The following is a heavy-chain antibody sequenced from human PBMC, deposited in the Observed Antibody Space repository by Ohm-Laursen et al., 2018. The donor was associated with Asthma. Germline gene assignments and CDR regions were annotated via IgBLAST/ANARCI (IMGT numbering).Heavy chain of an antibody. D-gene: IGHD2-8*01. Sequence: SLRLSCSASGFTFSSYGMHWVRQAPGKGLEWVAVISYDGSNKYSADSVKGRFTISRDNSKNTLYLQMNSLRPEDTAVYYCAKMLGYCTNGVCFPDAFDIWGQGTMVTVSS. CDR3: AKMLGYCTNGVCFPDAFDI. CDR1: GFTFSSYG. V-gene: IGHV3-30*18. J-gene: IGHJ3*02. CDR2: ISYDGSNK.